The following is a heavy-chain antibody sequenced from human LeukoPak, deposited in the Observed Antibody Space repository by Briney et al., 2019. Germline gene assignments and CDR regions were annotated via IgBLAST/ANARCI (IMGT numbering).Heavy chain of an antibody. Sequence: SVKVSCKASGGTFSSYAISWVRQAPGQGLEWMGRIIPIFGTANYAQKFQGRVTITTDESTCTAYMELSSLRSEDTAVYYCARSRKTTVTTNPFDYWGQGTLVTVSS. V-gene: IGHV1-69*05. D-gene: IGHD4-17*01. CDR2: IIPIFGTA. J-gene: IGHJ4*02. CDR1: GGTFSSYA. CDR3: ARSRKTTVTTNPFDY.